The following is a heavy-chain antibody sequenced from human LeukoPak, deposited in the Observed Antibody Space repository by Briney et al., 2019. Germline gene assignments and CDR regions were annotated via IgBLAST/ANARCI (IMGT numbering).Heavy chain of an antibody. CDR2: IYYSGST. Sequence: SEALSLTCTVSGGSISSYYWSWIRQPPGKGLEWIGYIYYSGSTNYNPSLKSRVTISVDTSKNQFSLKLSSVTAADTAVYYCARADSSGYYYVDNWSDPWGQGTLVTVSS. J-gene: IGHJ5*02. CDR3: ARADSSGYYYVDNWSDP. CDR1: GGSISSYY. D-gene: IGHD3-22*01. V-gene: IGHV4-59*01.